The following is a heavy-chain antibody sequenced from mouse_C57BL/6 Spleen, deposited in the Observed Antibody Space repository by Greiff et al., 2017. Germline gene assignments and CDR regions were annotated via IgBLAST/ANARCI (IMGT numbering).Heavy chain of an antibody. Sequence: VQLQQSGAELVRPGASVKLSCKASGYTFKDYYMNWVKQRPEQGLEWIGRIDPGDGDTEYDPKFQGKATMTADKSSNTAYLQLSSLTSEDSAVYYCATGLPRYFEVWGTGTTVTVSS. V-gene: IGHV14-1*01. CDR1: GYTFKDYY. D-gene: IGHD2-2*01. CDR3: ATGLPRYFEV. J-gene: IGHJ1*03. CDR2: IDPGDGDT.